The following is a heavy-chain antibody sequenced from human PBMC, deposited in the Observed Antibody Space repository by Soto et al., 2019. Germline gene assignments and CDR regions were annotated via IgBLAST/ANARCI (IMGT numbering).Heavy chain of an antibody. CDR2: IYYSGST. Sequence: QLQLQESGPGLVKPSETLSLTCTVSGGSISSSSYYWGWIRQPPGKGLEWIGSIYYSGSTYYNPSLKSRVTISVDTSKNQFSLKLSSVTAADTAVYYCARHPEHGYSYGYGYWGQGTLVTVSS. V-gene: IGHV4-39*01. CDR1: GGSISSSSYY. J-gene: IGHJ4*02. D-gene: IGHD5-18*01. CDR3: ARHPEHGYSYGYGY.